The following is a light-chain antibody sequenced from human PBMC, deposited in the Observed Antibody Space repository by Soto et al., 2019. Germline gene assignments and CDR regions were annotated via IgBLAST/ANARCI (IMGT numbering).Light chain of an antibody. V-gene: IGLV2-14*03. CDR2: DVT. CDR1: SSDVGDFKF. CDR3: VTYTTAGTYV. Sequence: HSVLMQPASVSASPGQSITISCTVTSSDVGDFKFVSWYQQFPGEAPTLVMYDVTRRPSGVSDRFSGSRSGNTASLTISGLRSEDEADYFCVTYTTAGTYVFGTGTKVPS. J-gene: IGLJ1*01.